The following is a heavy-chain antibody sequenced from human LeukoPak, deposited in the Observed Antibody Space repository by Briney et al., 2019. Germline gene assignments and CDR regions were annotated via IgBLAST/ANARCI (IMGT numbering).Heavy chain of an antibody. CDR3: ARDLLYCSGGSCESHFDY. CDR1: GGSISNC. D-gene: IGHD2-15*01. Sequence: PSETLSLTCTVSGGSISNCWSWIRQPAGKGLEWIGHICTSGSTNYNPSLKSRVTMSVDTSNNEFSLKLSSVTAADTAVYYCARDLLYCSGGSCESHFDYWGQGTLVTVSS. CDR2: ICTSGST. J-gene: IGHJ4*02. V-gene: IGHV4-4*07.